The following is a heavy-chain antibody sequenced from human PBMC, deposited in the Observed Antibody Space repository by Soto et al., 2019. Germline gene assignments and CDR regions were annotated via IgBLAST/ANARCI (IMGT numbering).Heavy chain of an antibody. CDR1: GFPFSNAW. V-gene: IGHV3-15*07. CDR2: IKSKTDGGTT. D-gene: IGHD2-15*01. CDR3: TPDGVVAATPYYYGMDV. J-gene: IGHJ6*02. Sequence: PGGSLRLSCAASGFPFSNAWMNWVRQAPGKGLEWVGRIKSKTDGGTTDYAAPVKGRFTISRDDSKNTLYLQMNSLKTEDTAVYYCTPDGVVAATPYYYGMDVWGQGTTVTVSS.